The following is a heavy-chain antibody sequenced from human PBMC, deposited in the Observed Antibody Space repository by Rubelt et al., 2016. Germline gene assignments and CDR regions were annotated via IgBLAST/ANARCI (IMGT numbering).Heavy chain of an antibody. D-gene: IGHD6-19*01. V-gene: IGHV1-3*01. Sequence: QVQLVQSGAEVKKPGASVKVYCKASGYTFTSYAMHWVRQAPGQRLEWMGWVNACNGNKKYLQKFQGRVTITRDTSASTAYMELSSLRSEDTAVYYCATIAVAGYHPATVFDYWGQGTLVTVSS. CDR1: GYTFTSYA. CDR2: VNACNGNK. CDR3: ATIAVAGYHPATVFDY. J-gene: IGHJ4*02.